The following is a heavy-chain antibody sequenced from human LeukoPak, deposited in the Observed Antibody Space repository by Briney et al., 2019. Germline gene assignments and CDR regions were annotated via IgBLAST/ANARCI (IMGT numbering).Heavy chain of an antibody. D-gene: IGHD1-26*01. V-gene: IGHV3-74*01. J-gene: IGHJ3*02. CDR3: ARGGMSAGFDI. Sequence: PGGSLRLSCAASGFTFSSYWMHWVRQAPGKGLVWVSRINSDGSSTDYADSVKGRFTISSDNAKNTLSLQMNSLRVEDTAVYYCARGGMSAGFDIWGQGTMVTVSS. CDR1: GFTFSSYW. CDR2: INSDGSST.